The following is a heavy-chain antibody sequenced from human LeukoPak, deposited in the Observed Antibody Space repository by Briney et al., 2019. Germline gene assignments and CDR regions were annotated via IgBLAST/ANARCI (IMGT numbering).Heavy chain of an antibody. V-gene: IGHV4-59*08. D-gene: IGHD2-2*01. Sequence: SETLSLTCTVSGGSINGHYWTWIRLTPGKELELVGHIFSTGATHYNPSLRGRVTLSIDTSKNQFSLTMTSVTVEDTAVYYCARFSTRFGSGCSEASCYVHYWGQGTQVTVS. CDR3: ARFSTRFGSGCSEASCYVHY. J-gene: IGHJ4*02. CDR2: IFSTGAT. CDR1: GGSINGHY.